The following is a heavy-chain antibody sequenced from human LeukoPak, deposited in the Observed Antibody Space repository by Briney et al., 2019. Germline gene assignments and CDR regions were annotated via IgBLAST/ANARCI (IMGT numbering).Heavy chain of an antibody. CDR2: INPNSGDT. J-gene: IGHJ4*02. CDR1: GYTITGYY. Sequence: GASVKVSCKAPGYTITGYYIHWVRQAPGQGLEWMGWINPNSGDTNYAQKFQGRVTMTRDTSINTAFMELSRLRSDDTAVYYCARDRHWNQGNFDYWGQGTLVTVSS. V-gene: IGHV1-2*02. D-gene: IGHD1-1*01. CDR3: ARDRHWNQGNFDY.